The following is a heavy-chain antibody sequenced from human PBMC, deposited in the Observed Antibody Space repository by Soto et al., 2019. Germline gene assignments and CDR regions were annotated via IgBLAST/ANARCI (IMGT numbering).Heavy chain of an antibody. J-gene: IGHJ3*02. CDR1: GFTFSSYG. CDR2: ISYDGSNK. V-gene: IGHV3-30*18. D-gene: IGHD3-16*01. Sequence: QVQLVESGEGGVQPGRSLRLSCAASGFTFSSYGMHWVRQAPGKGLEWVAVISYDGSNKYYADSVKGRLTISRDNSKNMMYLQMNSVRAEETAVYYCAKDDHTGVTFGEVRDLAHDDFDIWGQGTMVTVSS. CDR3: AKDDHTGVTFGEVRDLAHDDFDI.